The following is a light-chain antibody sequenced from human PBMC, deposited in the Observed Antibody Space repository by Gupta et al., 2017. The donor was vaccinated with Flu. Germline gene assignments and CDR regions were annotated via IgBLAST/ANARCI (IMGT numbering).Light chain of an antibody. J-gene: IGKJ4*01. Sequence: EIVLTPSPGTLSLSAGERATLSCRASQSVSNNYLAWYQQKPGRAPRLLIYGASSRATAIPDRFSGSGSGTDFSLTISRVEPEDFAVYYCQQYGSPPLTFGGGTKVEI. CDR2: GAS. CDR1: QSVSNNY. CDR3: QQYGSPPLT. V-gene: IGKV3-20*01.